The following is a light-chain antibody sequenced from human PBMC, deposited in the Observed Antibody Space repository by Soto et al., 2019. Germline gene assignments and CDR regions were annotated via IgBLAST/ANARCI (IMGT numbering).Light chain of an antibody. Sequence: QSVLTQAASVSGSPGQSITISCVGTNSDIGGYNFVSWYHQHPGKAPKLMIFEVNKRPSGVSNRFSGSKSGNTASLTISGLQAEDEADYFCFSYTTGTTNVFGTGTKVTVL. J-gene: IGLJ1*01. CDR1: NSDIGGYNF. CDR2: EVN. V-gene: IGLV2-14*01. CDR3: FSYTTGTTNV.